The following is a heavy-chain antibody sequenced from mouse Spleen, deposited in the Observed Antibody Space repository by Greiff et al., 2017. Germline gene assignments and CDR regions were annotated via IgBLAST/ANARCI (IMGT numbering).Heavy chain of an antibody. V-gene: IGHV1S56*01. J-gene: IGHJ2*01. CDR1: GYTFTSYY. CDR3: ARAMITMVDY. Sequence: QVQLQQSGPELVKPGASVRISCKASGYTFTSYYIHWVKQRPGQGLEWIGWIYPGNVNTKYNEKFKGKATLTADKSSSTAYMQLSSLTSEDSAVYFCARAMITMVDYWGQGTTLTVSS. D-gene: IGHD2-4*01. CDR2: IYPGNVNT.